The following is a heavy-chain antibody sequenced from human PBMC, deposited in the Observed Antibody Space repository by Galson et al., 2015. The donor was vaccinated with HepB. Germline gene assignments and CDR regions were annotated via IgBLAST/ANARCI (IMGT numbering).Heavy chain of an antibody. D-gene: IGHD2-2*01. CDR2: IIPILGIA. V-gene: IGHV1-69*02. J-gene: IGHJ4*02. CDR1: GGTFSSYT. CDR3: SRAGVVPVAMSWSPFDY. Sequence: SVKVSCTASGGTFSSYTISWVRQAPGQGLEWMVRIIPILGIANYAQKFQGRVTITADNSTSTAYMELSSLRSEDTAVYYCSRAGVVPVAMSWSPFDYWGQGTLVTVSS.